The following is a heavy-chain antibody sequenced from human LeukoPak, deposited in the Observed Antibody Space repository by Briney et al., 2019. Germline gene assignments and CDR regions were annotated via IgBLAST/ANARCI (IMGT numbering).Heavy chain of an antibody. Sequence: PSETLSLTCAVYGGSFSGYYWSWIRQPPGKGLEWIGEINHSGSTNHNPSLKSRVTISVDTSKNQFSLKLSSVTAADTAVYYCARGARGYSYGYVRYWGQGTLVTVSS. D-gene: IGHD5-18*01. CDR2: INHSGST. J-gene: IGHJ4*02. CDR1: GGSFSGYY. CDR3: ARGARGYSYGYVRY. V-gene: IGHV4-34*01.